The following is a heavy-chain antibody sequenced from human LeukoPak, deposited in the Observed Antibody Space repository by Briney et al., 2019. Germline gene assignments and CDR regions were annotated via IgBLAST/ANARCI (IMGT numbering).Heavy chain of an antibody. V-gene: IGHV3-48*03. CDR3: ARGASGSS. CDR1: GFTFSSYE. D-gene: IGHD6-13*01. CDR2: ISPGGTTV. J-gene: IGHJ4*02. Sequence: AGGSLRLSSAASGFTFSSYEMNWVRQAPGKGLEWVSYISPGGTTVYYADSVKGRFTISRDNAKNSLSLQMNSLRAEDTAVYYCARGASGSSWGQGTLVTVSS.